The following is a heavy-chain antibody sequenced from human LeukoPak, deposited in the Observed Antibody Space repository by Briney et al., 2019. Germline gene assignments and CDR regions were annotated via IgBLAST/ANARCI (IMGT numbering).Heavy chain of an antibody. J-gene: IGHJ4*02. CDR2: ISGSGGST. CDR1: GFTFSSYA. CDR3: AKSDQLLNYFDY. D-gene: IGHD2-2*01. V-gene: IGHV3-23*01. Sequence: GSLRLSCAASGFTFSSYAMSWVRQAPGKGLEWVSAISGSGGSTYYADSVKGRFTISRDNSKNTLYLQMNSLRAEDTAVYYCAKSDQLLNYFDYWGQGTLVTVSS.